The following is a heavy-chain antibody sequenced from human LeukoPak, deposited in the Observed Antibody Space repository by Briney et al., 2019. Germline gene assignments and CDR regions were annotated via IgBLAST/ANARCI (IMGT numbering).Heavy chain of an antibody. CDR1: GFSFNTYS. D-gene: IGHD3-10*02. CDR3: ARAGRKSRGVDLVRKKEAGYYYMDV. Sequence: GWSLRLSCTTSGFSFNTYSMSWVRQAPGKGLEWVSAINDDTPYYTDSVKGRFTVSRDNAKNSLYLQMNSLRAEDTAVYYCARAGRKSRGVDLVRKKEAGYYYMDVWGKGTTVTVSS. J-gene: IGHJ6*03. CDR2: INDDTP. V-gene: IGHV3-69-1*01.